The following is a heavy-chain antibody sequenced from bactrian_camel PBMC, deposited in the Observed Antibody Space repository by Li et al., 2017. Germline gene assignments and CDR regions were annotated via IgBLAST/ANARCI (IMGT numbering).Heavy chain of an antibody. CDR3: TTGGHHGPYNY. Sequence: HVQLVESGGGSVQAGGSLRLSCVDGGSIYGTYCMGWFRQTPGGEREGVAVMYTSGGNTYYADSVKGRFTMSRDNAKNTLYLQMNSLKTEDTAVYFCTTGGHHGPYNYWGQGTQVTVS. J-gene: IGHJ4*01. D-gene: IGHD7*01. V-gene: IGHV3S1*01. CDR2: MYTSGGNT. CDR1: GSIYGTYC.